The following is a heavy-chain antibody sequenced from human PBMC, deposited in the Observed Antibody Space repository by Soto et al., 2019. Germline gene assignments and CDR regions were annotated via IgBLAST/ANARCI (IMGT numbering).Heavy chain of an antibody. Sequence: PSETLSLTCTVSGGSISSYYWSWIRQPPGKGLEWIGYIYYSGSTNYNPSLKSRVTISVDTSKNQFSLKLSSVTAADTAVYYCARHGDYGVLFEYWGQGTLVTVSS. J-gene: IGHJ4*02. CDR3: ARHGDYGVLFEY. CDR1: GGSISSYY. CDR2: IYYSGST. D-gene: IGHD4-17*01. V-gene: IGHV4-59*08.